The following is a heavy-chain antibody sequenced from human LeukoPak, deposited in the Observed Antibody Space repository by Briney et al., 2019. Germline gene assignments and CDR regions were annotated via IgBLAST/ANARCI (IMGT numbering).Heavy chain of an antibody. J-gene: IGHJ1*01. V-gene: IGHV1-69*05. CDR1: GGTFSSYA. D-gene: IGHD3-22*01. Sequence: SVKVSCKASGGTFSSYAISWVRQAPGQGLEWMGRIIPIFGTANYAQKFQGRVTITTDESTSTAYMELSSLRSEDTAVYYCTTYHYDCSGTFDHWGQGTLVTVSS. CDR3: TTYHYDCSGTFDH. CDR2: IIPIFGTA.